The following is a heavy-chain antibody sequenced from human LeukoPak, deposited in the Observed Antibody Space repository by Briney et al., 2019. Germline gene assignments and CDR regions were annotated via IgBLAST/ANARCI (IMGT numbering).Heavy chain of an antibody. J-gene: IGHJ3*02. CDR2: ISYSGST. CDR3: VRDFDAWSAIDI. CDR1: GGSISSYY. D-gene: IGHD3-3*01. Sequence: SETLSLTCTVSGGSISSYYWSWVRQPPGKGLEWIGCISYSGSTKYNPSLKSRVSISLDTSKKQFSLHLSSVTAADTAIYYCVRDFDAWSAIDIWGQGTMVTASS. V-gene: IGHV4-59*01.